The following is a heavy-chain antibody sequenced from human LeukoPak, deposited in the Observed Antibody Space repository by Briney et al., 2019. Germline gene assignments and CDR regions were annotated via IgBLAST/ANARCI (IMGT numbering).Heavy chain of an antibody. Sequence: ASVKVSCKASGYTFTSYGISWVRQAPGQGLEWMGWISAYNGNTNYAQKLQGRVTMTTDTSTSTAYMELRSLRSDDTAVYYCARASSYYYGSGSYQEYSHDAFDIWGQGTMVTVSS. V-gene: IGHV1-18*01. CDR3: ARASSYYYGSGSYQEYSHDAFDI. CDR2: ISAYNGNT. CDR1: GYTFTSYG. J-gene: IGHJ3*02. D-gene: IGHD3-10*01.